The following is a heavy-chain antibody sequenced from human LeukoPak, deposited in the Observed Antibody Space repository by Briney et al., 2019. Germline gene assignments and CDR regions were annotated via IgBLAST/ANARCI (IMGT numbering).Heavy chain of an antibody. Sequence: ASVKVSCKASGYTFTSYGISWVRQAPGQGLEWMGWINAYNGNTNYAQKLQGRVTMTTDTSTSTAYMELRSLRSDDTAVYYCARVTGITFGGVIVPYYFDYWGQGTLVTVSS. CDR1: GYTFTSYG. CDR2: INAYNGNT. CDR3: ARVTGITFGGVIVPYYFDY. V-gene: IGHV1-18*01. J-gene: IGHJ4*02. D-gene: IGHD3-16*02.